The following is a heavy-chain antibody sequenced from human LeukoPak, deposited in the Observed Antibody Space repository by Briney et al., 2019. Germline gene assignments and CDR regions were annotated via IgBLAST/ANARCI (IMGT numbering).Heavy chain of an antibody. CDR3: ARGNFGSGYTILALDV. Sequence: GGSLRLSCAASGFTVSSNYMSWVRQAPGKGLEWVSVMFSGGSTYYADSVRGRFTFSRDNSNNTLYLQVSRLRTEDTAVYYCARGNFGSGYTILALDVWGRGTTVTVSS. D-gene: IGHD3-3*01. CDR1: GFTVSSNY. CDR2: MFSGGST. V-gene: IGHV3-66*02. J-gene: IGHJ6*04.